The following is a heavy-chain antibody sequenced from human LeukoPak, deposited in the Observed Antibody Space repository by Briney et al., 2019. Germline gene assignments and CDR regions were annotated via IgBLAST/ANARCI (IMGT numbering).Heavy chain of an antibody. J-gene: IGHJ2*01. CDR1: GYTFTSYG. D-gene: IGHD1-26*01. CDR2: ISAYNGNT. Sequence: ASVKVSCKASGYTFTSYGISWVRQAPGQGLEWMGWISAYNGNTDYAQKLQGRVTMTTDTSTSTAYMELRSLRSDDTAVYYCARENFSGSYASYFDLWGRGTLVTVSS. CDR3: ARENFSGSYASYFDL. V-gene: IGHV1-18*01.